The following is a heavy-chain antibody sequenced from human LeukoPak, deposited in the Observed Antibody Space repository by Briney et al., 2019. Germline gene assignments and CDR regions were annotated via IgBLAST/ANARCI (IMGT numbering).Heavy chain of an antibody. J-gene: IGHJ6*03. CDR1: GASISSYY. CDR2: IYYSGST. V-gene: IGHV4-59*01. D-gene: IGHD5-18*01. CDR3: ARSALASYYYYYYMDV. Sequence: PSETLSLTCSVSGASISSYYWSWIRQPPGKGLEWIGYIYYSGSTNYNPSPKSRVTISVDTSKNQFSLKLSSVTAADTAVYYCARSALASYYYYYYMDVWGRGTSVTVSS.